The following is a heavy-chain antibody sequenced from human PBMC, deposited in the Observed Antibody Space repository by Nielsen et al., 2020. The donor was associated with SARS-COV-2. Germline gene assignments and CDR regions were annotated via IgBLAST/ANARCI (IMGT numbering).Heavy chain of an antibody. V-gene: IGHV3-23*01. CDR3: AKDKDIVATIGGYFDY. CDR2: ISGSGGST. J-gene: IGHJ4*02. CDR1: GFTFSSYA. D-gene: IGHD5-12*01. Sequence: GESLKTSCAASGFTFSSYAMSWVRQAPGKGLEWVSAISGSGGSTYYADSVKGRFTISRDNSKNTLYLQMNSLRAEDTALYYCAKDKDIVATIGGYFDYWGQGTLVTVSS.